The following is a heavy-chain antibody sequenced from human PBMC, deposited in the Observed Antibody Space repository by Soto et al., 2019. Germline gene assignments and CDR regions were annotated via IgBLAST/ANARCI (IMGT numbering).Heavy chain of an antibody. CDR1: GGSVSSGAYY. V-gene: IGHV4-31*03. J-gene: IGHJ5*02. D-gene: IGHD4-17*01. CDR2: ISYIGST. CDR3: ARETYGDYVGYFAP. Sequence: SETLSLTCTVSGGSVSSGAYYWSWIRQHPGKGLEWIGYISYIGSTYYNPSLKSRVTITVDTYKNHFSLKLSSVTAADTAVYYCARETYGDYVGYFAPWGQGIQVTDSS.